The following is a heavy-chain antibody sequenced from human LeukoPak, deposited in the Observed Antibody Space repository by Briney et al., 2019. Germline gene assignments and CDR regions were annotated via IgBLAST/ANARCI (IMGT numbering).Heavy chain of an antibody. Sequence: ASEKVSCTASGYTFTIYGISWVRQAPGQGLEWRGWISAYNGNTNYAQKLQGRVTMTTDTSTTTAYMELRSLRSDATAVYYCARTSMATIKQHFDYWGQGTLVTVSS. CDR2: ISAYNGNT. V-gene: IGHV1-18*01. D-gene: IGHD5-24*01. CDR1: GYTFTIYG. CDR3: ARTSMATIKQHFDY. J-gene: IGHJ4*02.